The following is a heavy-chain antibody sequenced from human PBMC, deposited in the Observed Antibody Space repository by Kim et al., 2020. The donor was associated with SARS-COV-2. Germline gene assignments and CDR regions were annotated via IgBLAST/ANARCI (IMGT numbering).Heavy chain of an antibody. D-gene: IGHD6-13*01. CDR2: IWFDGDNK. CDR3: ARGGVTAAATDFDI. V-gene: IGHV3-33*01. J-gene: IGHJ4*01. Sequence: GGSLRLSCAASGFTFSSYGMHWVRQAPGKGLEWVALIWFDGDNKYYAQSLKGRVTISRDNSKNILYLQMNSLRAEDTAVYYCARGGVTAAATDFDIWGQEPWSPSPQ. CDR1: GFTFSSYG.